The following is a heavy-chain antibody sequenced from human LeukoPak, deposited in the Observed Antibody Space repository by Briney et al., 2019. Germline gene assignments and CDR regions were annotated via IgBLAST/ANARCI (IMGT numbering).Heavy chain of an antibody. CDR1: GFTFSSYS. V-gene: IGHV3-21*01. CDR3: ARELGIVGATTGMDV. Sequence: GGSLRLSCAASGFTFSSYSMNWVRQASGKGLEWVSSISSSSSYIYYADSVKGRFTISRDNAKNSLYLQMNSLRAEDTAVYYCARELGIVGATTGMDVWGQGTTVTVSS. D-gene: IGHD1-26*01. CDR2: ISSSSSYI. J-gene: IGHJ6*02.